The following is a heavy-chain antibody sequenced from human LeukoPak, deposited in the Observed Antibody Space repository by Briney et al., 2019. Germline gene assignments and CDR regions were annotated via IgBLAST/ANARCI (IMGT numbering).Heavy chain of an antibody. CDR3: AKYGNYDILTGRFFDY. D-gene: IGHD3-9*01. Sequence: SETLSLTCAVSGYSISSGYYWGWIRQPPGKGLEWIGSIYHSGSTYYNPSLKSRVTISVDTSKNQFSLQLSSETAADTAVYSCAKYGNYDILTGRFFDYWGQGTLVTVSS. CDR1: GYSISSGYY. V-gene: IGHV4-38-2*01. CDR2: IYHSGST. J-gene: IGHJ4*02.